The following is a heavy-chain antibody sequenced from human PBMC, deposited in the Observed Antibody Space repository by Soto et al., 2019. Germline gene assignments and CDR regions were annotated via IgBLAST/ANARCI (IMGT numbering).Heavy chain of an antibody. CDR3: AKFPQPEPGHLSSTGCYLFDY. J-gene: IGHJ4*02. CDR2: ISGSGGST. V-gene: IGHV3-23*01. D-gene: IGHD2-2*01. CDR1: GLTVDDYA. Sequence: GGSLTLSCAASGLTVDDYARHWVRQAPGKGLEWVSGISGSGGSTYYADSVKGRFTVSRDNSKNTLYLQMNSLRAEDTAVYYCAKFPQPEPGHLSSTGCYLFDYWGKGTLVTVSS.